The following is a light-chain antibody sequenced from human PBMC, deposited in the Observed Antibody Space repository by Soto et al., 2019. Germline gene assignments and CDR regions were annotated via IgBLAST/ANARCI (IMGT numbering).Light chain of an antibody. V-gene: IGKV1-5*03. CDR3: QQYDTYPLT. CDR2: AAS. Sequence: GDRVTITCRASQSIANWLAWYQQTLGKAPKLLIHAASTLESGVPSRFSGSGSETEFTLTISSLQPGDFATYYCQQYDTYPLTFGGGTNVEIK. CDR1: QSIANW. J-gene: IGKJ4*01.